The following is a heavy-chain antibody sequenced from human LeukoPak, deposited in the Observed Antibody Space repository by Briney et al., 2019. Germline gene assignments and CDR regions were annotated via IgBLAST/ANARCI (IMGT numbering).Heavy chain of an antibody. CDR1: GGSVSSSNYY. Sequence: KPSETLSLTCTVSGGSVSSSNYYWSWIGQPPGKGLEWIGSIHYTGSTYYNPSLKSRVTMSVDTSINQFSLKLSSVTAADTAVYYSARHKGNYYDFWSGYPRFDPWGQGILVTVSS. V-gene: IGHV4-39*01. D-gene: IGHD3-3*01. CDR2: IHYTGST. J-gene: IGHJ5*02. CDR3: ARHKGNYYDFWSGYPRFDP.